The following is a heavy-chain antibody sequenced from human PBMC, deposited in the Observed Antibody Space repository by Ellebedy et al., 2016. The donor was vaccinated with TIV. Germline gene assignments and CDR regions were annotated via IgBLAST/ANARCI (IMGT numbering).Heavy chain of an antibody. CDR2: IYPADSDI. CDR3: ARGLGYYYSSGSYFDF. Sequence: KVSCKGSGYSFTSYWIGWVRQMPGKGLEWMGIIYPADSDISYSPSFQGQVTISADKSIGTAYLQWSSLRASDSAMYYCARGLGYYYSSGSYFDFWGQGTLVTVSS. V-gene: IGHV5-51*01. CDR1: GYSFTSYW. J-gene: IGHJ4*02. D-gene: IGHD3-10*01.